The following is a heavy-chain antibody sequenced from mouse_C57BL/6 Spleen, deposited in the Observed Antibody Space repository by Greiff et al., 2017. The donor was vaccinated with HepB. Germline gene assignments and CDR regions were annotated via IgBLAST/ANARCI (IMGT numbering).Heavy chain of an antibody. V-gene: IGHV1-69*01. Sequence: VQLKQPGAELVMPGASVKLSCKASGYTFTSYWMHWVKQRPGQGLEWIGEIDPSDSYTNYNQKFKGKSTLTVDKSSSTAYMQLSSLTSEDSAVYYCARRTQRSSYFDYWGQGTTLTVSS. CDR1: GYTFTSYW. CDR2: IDPSDSYT. CDR3: ARRTQRSSYFDY. J-gene: IGHJ2*01.